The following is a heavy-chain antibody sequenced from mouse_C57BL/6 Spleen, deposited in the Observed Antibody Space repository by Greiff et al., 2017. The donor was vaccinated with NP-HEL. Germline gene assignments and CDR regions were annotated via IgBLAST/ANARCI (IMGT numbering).Heavy chain of an antibody. V-gene: IGHV1-80*01. D-gene: IGHD2-3*01. J-gene: IGHJ4*01. CDR3: AREGYDGYYAYYAMDY. Sequence: VQLQQSGAELVKPGASVKISCKASGYAFSSYWMNWVKQRPGKGLEWIGQIYPGDGDTNYNGKFKGKATLTADKSSSTAYMQLSSLTSEDSAVYFCAREGYDGYYAYYAMDYWGQRTSVTVSS. CDR1: GYAFSSYW. CDR2: IYPGDGDT.